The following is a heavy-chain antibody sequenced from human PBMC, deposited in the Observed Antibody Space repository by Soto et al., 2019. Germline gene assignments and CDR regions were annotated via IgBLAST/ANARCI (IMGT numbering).Heavy chain of an antibody. V-gene: IGHV1-69*02. CDR3: AGVLGEWYYYYGLDV. J-gene: IGHJ6*02. D-gene: IGHD3-16*01. Sequence: QVQLVQSGAEVKKPGSSVKVSCKASGGTFSSYTISWVRQAPGQGLEWMGRIIPILGIANYAQKFQGIIRIAANKSTSRAYMELSSLKSGDTAVYYCAGVLGEWYYYYGLDVWGQGTTVTVSS. CDR2: IIPILGIA. CDR1: GGTFSSYT.